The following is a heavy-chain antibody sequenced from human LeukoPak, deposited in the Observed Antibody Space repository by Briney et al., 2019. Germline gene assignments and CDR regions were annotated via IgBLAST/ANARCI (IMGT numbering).Heavy chain of an antibody. V-gene: IGHV1-69*05. D-gene: IGHD3-22*01. CDR1: GGTFSSYA. CDR3: ARDFGGYDSSGYYGAFDI. J-gene: IGHJ3*02. Sequence: SVKVSCKASGGTFSSYAISWVRQAPGQRLEWMGGIIPIFGTANYAQKFQGRVTITTDESTSTAYMELSSLRSEDTAVYYCARDFGGYDSSGYYGAFDIWGQGTMVTVSS. CDR2: IIPIFGTA.